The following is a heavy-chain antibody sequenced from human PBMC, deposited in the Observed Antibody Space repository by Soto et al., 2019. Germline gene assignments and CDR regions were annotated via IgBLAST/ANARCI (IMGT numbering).Heavy chain of an antibody. D-gene: IGHD3-10*01. CDR3: ARGEGVISWLDP. J-gene: IGHJ5*02. V-gene: IGHV4-30-4*01. CDR2: IYYSGST. Sequence: SESLSLTCAVSGGSISRGDYYWSWIRQPPGKALEWIGYIYYSGSTYYNPSRKSRVTISVDTSNNQFSLKLSSVTAADPAVHDGARGEGVISWLDPWGQGTLVTVGS. CDR1: GGSISRGDYY.